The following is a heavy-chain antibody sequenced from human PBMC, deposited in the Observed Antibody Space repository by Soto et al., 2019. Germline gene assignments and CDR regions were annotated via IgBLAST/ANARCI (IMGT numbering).Heavy chain of an antibody. D-gene: IGHD1-26*01. CDR3: AKELRPDGRYDLDY. CDR2: MVGDGSSW. Sequence: EVQLLESGGGLAQAGGSLRLSCAASGFNFRIYAMNWVRQAPGKGLEWVSVMVGDGSSWDYADSVRGRFTISRDNSKNTLYLQMNCLRAEDTAVYYCAKELRPDGRYDLDYWGQGTLVTVSS. J-gene: IGHJ4*02. CDR1: GFNFRIYA. V-gene: IGHV3-23*01.